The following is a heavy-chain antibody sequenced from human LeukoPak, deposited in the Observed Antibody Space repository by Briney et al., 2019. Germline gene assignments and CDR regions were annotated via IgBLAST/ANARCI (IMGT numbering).Heavy chain of an antibody. CDR2: IYYSGST. D-gene: IGHD2-21*02. CDR1: GGSISSYY. Sequence: SETLSLTCTVSGGSISSYYWSWIRQPPGKGLEWIGYIYYSGSTNYNPSLKSRVTISVDTSKNQFSLRLTSVTAADTAVYYCARSFDVTFGFDYWGQGTLVTVSS. V-gene: IGHV4-59*01. CDR3: ARSFDVTFGFDY. J-gene: IGHJ4*02.